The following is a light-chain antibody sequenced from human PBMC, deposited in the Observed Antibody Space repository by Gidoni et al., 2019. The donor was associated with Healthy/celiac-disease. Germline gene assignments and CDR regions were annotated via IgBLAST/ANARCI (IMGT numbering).Light chain of an antibody. CDR3: SSYTSSSTRV. J-gene: IGLJ3*02. Sequence: QSALTKPASVSGSPGQSITISCTGTSSDVCGYNYVSWYQQHPGKAPKLMIYDVSNRPSGVSNRFSGSKSGNTASLTISGLQAEDEADYYCSSYTSSSTRVFGGGTKLTVL. CDR2: DVS. CDR1: SSDVCGYNY. V-gene: IGLV2-14*01.